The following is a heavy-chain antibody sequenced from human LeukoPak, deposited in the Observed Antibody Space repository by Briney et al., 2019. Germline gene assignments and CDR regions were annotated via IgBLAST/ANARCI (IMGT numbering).Heavy chain of an antibody. V-gene: IGHV3-15*01. CDR1: GLTFSNAW. D-gene: IGHD1-26*01. CDR3: TTAGIVGATEWFDP. CDR2: IKSKTDGGTT. J-gene: IGHJ5*02. Sequence: GGSLRLSCAASGLTFSNAWMSWVRQAPGKGLEWVGRIKSKTDGGTTDYAAPVKGRFTISRDDSKNTLYLQMNSLKTEDTAVYYCTTAGIVGATEWFDPWGQGTLVNGSS.